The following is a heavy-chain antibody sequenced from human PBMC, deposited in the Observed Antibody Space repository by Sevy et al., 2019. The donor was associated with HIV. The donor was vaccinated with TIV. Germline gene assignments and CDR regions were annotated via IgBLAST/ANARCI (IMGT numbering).Heavy chain of an antibody. V-gene: IGHV3-48*01. CDR2: ISSSSDSSRTL. CDR3: ARPDLSGWYFDF. Sequence: GGSLRLSCVASGFTFSSYSMNWVRQAPGKGLEWVSYISSSSDSSRTLYYAESVKGRFSISRDNAKNSVHLQMTSLRGEDTAVYYCARPDLSGWYFDFWGHGTLVTVSS. CDR1: GFTFSSYS. D-gene: IGHD6-19*01. J-gene: IGHJ4*01.